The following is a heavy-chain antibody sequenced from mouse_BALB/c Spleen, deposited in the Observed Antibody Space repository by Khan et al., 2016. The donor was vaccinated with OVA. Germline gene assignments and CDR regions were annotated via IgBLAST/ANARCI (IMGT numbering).Heavy chain of an antibody. J-gene: IGHJ4*01. CDR3: AKPIYAHYYAMDY. Sequence: QVQLKESGPGLVAPSQSLSITCTVSGFSLTDYGVSWIRQPPGKGLEWLGIIWGGGTTYYNSALKSRLSISKDNSKSQVFLKMNRLQTDNSAMYYCAKPIYAHYYAMDYWGQGTSVTVSS. V-gene: IGHV2-6-5*01. D-gene: IGHD2-3*01. CDR1: GFSLTDYG. CDR2: IWGGGTT.